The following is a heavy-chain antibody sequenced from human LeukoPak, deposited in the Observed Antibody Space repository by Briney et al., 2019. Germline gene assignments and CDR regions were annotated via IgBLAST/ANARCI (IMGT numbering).Heavy chain of an antibody. CDR2: INHSGST. Sequence: SEILSLTCAVYGGSFSGYYWSWIRQPPGKGLERIGEINHSGSTNYNPSLKSRVTISVDTSKNQFSLKLSSVTAADTAVYYCARLVCGGDCYSDYWGQGTLVTVSS. V-gene: IGHV4-34*01. CDR3: ARLVCGGDCYSDY. J-gene: IGHJ4*02. D-gene: IGHD2-21*02. CDR1: GGSFSGYY.